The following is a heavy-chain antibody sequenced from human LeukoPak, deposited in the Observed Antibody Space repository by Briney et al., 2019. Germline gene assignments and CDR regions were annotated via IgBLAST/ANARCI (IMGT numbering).Heavy chain of an antibody. CDR1: GFTFRSYA. V-gene: IGHV3-23*01. J-gene: IGHJ6*02. CDR3: AKGLYDYALDV. Sequence: GGSLRLSCAASGFTFRSYAMAWVRQAPGKGLDWVALIGARDGRTYYADPVKGRFTISRDNFKNTLYLQMNSLRAEDTAIYYCAKGLYDYALDVWGQGTAVTVSS. CDR2: IGARDGRT.